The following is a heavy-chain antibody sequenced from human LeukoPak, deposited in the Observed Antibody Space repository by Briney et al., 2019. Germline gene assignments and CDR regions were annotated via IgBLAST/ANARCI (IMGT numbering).Heavy chain of an antibody. D-gene: IGHD2-2*01. CDR3: ARAPRAYCSTTGSCFQDY. V-gene: IGHV4-34*01. CDR1: GGSFSGYY. J-gene: IGHJ4*02. CDR2: INHSGGT. Sequence: KPSETLSLTCAVYGGSFSGYYWSWIRQPPGKGLEWIGEINHSGGTNYNPSLKSRVTISVDKSKNQFSLNLTSVTAADTAVYFCARAPRAYCSTTGSCFQDYWGQGTLVTVSS.